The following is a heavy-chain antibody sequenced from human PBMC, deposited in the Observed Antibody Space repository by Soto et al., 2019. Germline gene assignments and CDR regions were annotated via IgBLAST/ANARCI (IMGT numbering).Heavy chain of an antibody. CDR3: ARDPGVAYYDSSGYYYVQH. D-gene: IGHD3-22*01. J-gene: IGHJ1*01. CDR1: GFTVSSNY. CDR2: IYSGGST. V-gene: IGHV3-53*04. Sequence: GGSLRLSCAASGFTVSSNYMSWVRQAPGKGLEWVSVIYSGGSTYYADSVKGRFTISRHNSKNTLYLQMNSLRAEDTAVYYCARDPGVAYYDSSGYYYVQHWGQGPLVTVSS.